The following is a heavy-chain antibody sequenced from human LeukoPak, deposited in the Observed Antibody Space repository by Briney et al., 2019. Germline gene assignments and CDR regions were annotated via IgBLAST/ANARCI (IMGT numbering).Heavy chain of an antibody. V-gene: IGHV3-21*01. CDR3: ARVGDDILTGAPFDY. Sequence: GGSLRLSCAASGFTFSSYSMNWVRQAPGKGLEWVSSISSSSSYIYYADSVKGRFTISRDNAKNSLYLQMNSLRAEDTAVYYCARVGDDILTGAPFDYWGQGTLVTVSS. CDR1: GFTFSSYS. D-gene: IGHD3-9*01. J-gene: IGHJ4*02. CDR2: ISSSSSYI.